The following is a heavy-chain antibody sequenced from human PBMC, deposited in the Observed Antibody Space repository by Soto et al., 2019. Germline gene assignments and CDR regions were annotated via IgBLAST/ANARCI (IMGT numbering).Heavy chain of an antibody. CDR2: INPKSGDR. CDR3: ARGAEVGLEVAAFDH. V-gene: IGHV1-2*04. J-gene: IGHJ4*02. D-gene: IGHD6-19*01. Sequence: QVHLVQSGAEVKRAGASVTVSCKASGYSFSDHYINWVRQAPGQGLQWMGCINPKSGDRRYAELFSGLGLHDQGHLHKHSLHGGEWAEDRRHGLYFCARGAEVGLEVAAFDHWGQGTLVTVSA. CDR1: GYSFSDHY.